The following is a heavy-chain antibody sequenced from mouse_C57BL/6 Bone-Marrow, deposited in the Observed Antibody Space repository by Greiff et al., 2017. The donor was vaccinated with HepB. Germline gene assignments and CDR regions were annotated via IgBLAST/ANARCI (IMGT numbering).Heavy chain of an antibody. D-gene: IGHD2-1*01. CDR3: ARGVYYGNYWYFDV. Sequence: EVKLVESEGGLVQPGSSMKLSCTASGFTFSDYYMAWVRQVPEKGLEWVANINYDGSSNYYLDSLKSRFIISRDNAKNILYLQMSSLKSEDTATYYCARGVYYGNYWYFDVWGTGTTVTVSS. CDR1: GFTFSDYY. CDR2: INYDGSSN. J-gene: IGHJ1*03. V-gene: IGHV5-16*01.